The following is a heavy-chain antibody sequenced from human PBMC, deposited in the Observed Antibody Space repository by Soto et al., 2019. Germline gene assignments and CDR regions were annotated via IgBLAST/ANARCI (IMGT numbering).Heavy chain of an antibody. CDR1: VYGVSSNSAA. J-gene: IGHJ6*01. CDR2: TYYRSKWYN. V-gene: IGHV6-1*01. Sequence: SETLSFTCAISVYGVSSNSAAWNWIRQSPSRGLEWLGRTYYRSKWYNDYAVSVKSRITINPDTSKNQFSLQLNSVTPEDTAVYYCARGQYSRSRYYYYGMEVLGQATTFIVS. D-gene: IGHD6-6*01. CDR3: ARGQYSRSRYYYYGMEV.